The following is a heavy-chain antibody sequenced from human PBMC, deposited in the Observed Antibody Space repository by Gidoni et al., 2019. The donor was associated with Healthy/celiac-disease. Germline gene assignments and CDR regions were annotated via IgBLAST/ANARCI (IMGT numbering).Heavy chain of an antibody. V-gene: IGHV3-23*01. Sequence: EVQLLESGGGLVQPGGSLRLSCAASGFTFSSYAMSWVRQAPGKGLEWVSAISGSGGSTYYADSVKGRFTISRDNSKNTLYLQMNSLRAEDTAVYYCAKDVTVRGVIPKTNAGYFDYWGQGTLVTVSS. J-gene: IGHJ4*02. CDR2: ISGSGGST. CDR1: GFTFSSYA. CDR3: AKDVTVRGVIPKTNAGYFDY. D-gene: IGHD3-10*01.